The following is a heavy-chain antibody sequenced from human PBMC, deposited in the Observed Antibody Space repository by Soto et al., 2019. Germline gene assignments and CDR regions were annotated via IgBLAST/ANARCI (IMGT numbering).Heavy chain of an antibody. CDR1: GFTFSGSA. V-gene: IGHV3-73*01. D-gene: IGHD4-17*01. CDR2: IRSKSNSYAT. J-gene: IGHJ4*02. CDR3: TRGYGDYVRDY. Sequence: EVQLVESGGGLVQPGGSLKLSCAVSGFTFSGSAMHWVRQAPGKGLEWVGRIRSKSNSYATAYAASVKGRFTISRDDSKNTAYLQMNSLKTEDTAVYYCTRGYGDYVRDYWGQGTLVTVSS.